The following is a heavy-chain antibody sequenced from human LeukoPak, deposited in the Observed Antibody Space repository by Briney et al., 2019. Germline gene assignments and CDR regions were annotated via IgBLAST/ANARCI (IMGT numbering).Heavy chain of an antibody. CDR1: GFTFSSYA. CDR2: INHSGST. CDR3: ARQSVVTATFDY. D-gene: IGHD2-21*02. V-gene: IGHV4-34*01. Sequence: GSLRLSCAASGFTFSSYAMSWVRQAPGKGLEWIGEINHSGSTNYNPSLKSRVTISVDTSKNQFSLKLSPVTAADTAVYYCARQSVVTATFDYWGQGTLVTVSS. J-gene: IGHJ4*02.